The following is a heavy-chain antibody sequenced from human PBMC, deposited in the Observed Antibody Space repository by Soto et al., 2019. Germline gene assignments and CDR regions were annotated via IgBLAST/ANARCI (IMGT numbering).Heavy chain of an antibody. CDR1: GFTFSTYG. Sequence: QVQLVESGGGVVQPGRSLRLSCAASGFTFSTYGMHWVRQAPGKGLEWVAVISYDGNNKYYADSVKGRFTIARDNSKNTLFLQMDSLIAEDTAVYYCAKDHLPSTVTTPGYWGQGTLVTVSS. CDR3: AKDHLPSTVTTPGY. CDR2: ISYDGNNK. D-gene: IGHD4-17*01. V-gene: IGHV3-30*18. J-gene: IGHJ4*02.